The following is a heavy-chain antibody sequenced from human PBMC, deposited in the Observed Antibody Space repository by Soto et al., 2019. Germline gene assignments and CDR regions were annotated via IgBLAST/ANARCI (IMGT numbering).Heavy chain of an antibody. CDR1: GFTFSSYA. Sequence: SLRLSCAASGFTFSSYAMSWDRQSKGKGLEWVLAISGSGGSTHYADSVKGRFTISRDNSKNTLYLQMNSLRAEDTAVYYCARDPGDYGMDVWGQGTTVTVSS. D-gene: IGHD3-10*01. CDR2: ISGSGGST. CDR3: ARDPGDYGMDV. J-gene: IGHJ6*02. V-gene: IGHV3-23*01.